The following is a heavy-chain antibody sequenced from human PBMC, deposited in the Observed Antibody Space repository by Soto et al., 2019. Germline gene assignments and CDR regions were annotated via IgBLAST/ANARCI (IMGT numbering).Heavy chain of an antibody. Sequence: QITLKESGPTLVRPTQNLTLTCTFSGFSLSTSGLGVGWIRQPPGKALEWLALIYWNDDKRYSPSLKARLTITKQTSTIQVVLTLTNMDPVDTATYYCAHRPSGWYLFDYWGQGTLVTVSS. V-gene: IGHV2-5*01. CDR2: IYWNDDK. CDR1: GFSLSTSGLG. J-gene: IGHJ4*02. D-gene: IGHD6-19*01. CDR3: AHRPSGWYLFDY.